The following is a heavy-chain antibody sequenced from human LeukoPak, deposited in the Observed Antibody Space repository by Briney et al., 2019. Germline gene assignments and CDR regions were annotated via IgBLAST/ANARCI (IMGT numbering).Heavy chain of an antibody. Sequence: SETLSLTCTVSGGSISSSSYYWSWIRQPPGKGLEWIGEINHSGSTNYNPSLKSRVTISVDTSKNQFSLKLSSVTAADTAVYYCARGGMITFGGVIVRNWFDHWGQGTLVTVSS. CDR3: ARGGMITFGGVIVRNWFDH. D-gene: IGHD3-16*02. J-gene: IGHJ5*02. V-gene: IGHV4-39*07. CDR1: GGSISSSSYY. CDR2: INHSGST.